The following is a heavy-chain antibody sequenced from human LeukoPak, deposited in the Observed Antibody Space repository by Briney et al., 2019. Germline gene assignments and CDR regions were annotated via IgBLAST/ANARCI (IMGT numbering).Heavy chain of an antibody. J-gene: IGHJ4*02. CDR3: SATRRSGDVICDY. CDR2: ISTYYGHT. V-gene: IGHV1-18*03. D-gene: IGHD5-12*01. Sequence: ASVKVSCKASGYTFTSYGITWVRQAPGQGLEWMGWISTYYGHTNCGQKLQGRVTMTTDRSRSTDYMELRSVRSDDMVVYLCSATRRSGDVICDYGGEGTLVSVSS. CDR1: GYTFTSYG.